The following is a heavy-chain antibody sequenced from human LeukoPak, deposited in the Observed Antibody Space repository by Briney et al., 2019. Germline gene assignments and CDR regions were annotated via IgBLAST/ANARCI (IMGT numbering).Heavy chain of an antibody. CDR2: IYYSGGT. V-gene: IGHV4-39*02. CDR1: GGSISSSTSY. D-gene: IGHD6-19*01. Sequence: SETLSLTCTVSGGSISSSTSYWGWIRQPPGKGLEWIGSIYYSGGTYYNPSLMGRVTISVDTSKNHFSLKLSSVTAADTAVYYCAWLRGSYQYYFDYWGQGTLVTVSS. J-gene: IGHJ4*02. CDR3: AWLRGSYQYYFDY.